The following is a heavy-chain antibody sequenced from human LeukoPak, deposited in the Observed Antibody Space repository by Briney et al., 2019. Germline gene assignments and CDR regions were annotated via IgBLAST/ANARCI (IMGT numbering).Heavy chain of an antibody. V-gene: IGHV1-18*01. CDR1: GYTCTSYG. CDR3: ARDLGRPREQWLVPPSFDY. J-gene: IGHJ4*02. D-gene: IGHD6-19*01. Sequence: ASVKVSCKASGYTCTSYGISWVRQAPGQGLEWMGWISAYNGNTNYAQKLQGRVTMTTDTSTSTAYMELRSLRSDDTAVYYCARDLGRPREQWLVPPSFDYWGQGTLVTVSS. CDR2: ISAYNGNT.